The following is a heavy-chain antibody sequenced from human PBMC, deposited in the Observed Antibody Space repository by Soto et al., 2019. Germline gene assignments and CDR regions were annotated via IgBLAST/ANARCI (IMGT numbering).Heavy chain of an antibody. CDR2: INPSGGST. D-gene: IGHD1-26*01. Sequence: QVQLVQAGAEVKKPGASVKVSCKASGYTFTSYYMHWVRQAPGQGLEWMGIINPSGGSTSYAQKCQGKVTMTRDTSTSTVYMELSSLRSEDTAVYYCARDAGTGAIDYWGQGTLVTVSS. J-gene: IGHJ4*02. V-gene: IGHV1-46*03. CDR1: GYTFTSYY. CDR3: ARDAGTGAIDY.